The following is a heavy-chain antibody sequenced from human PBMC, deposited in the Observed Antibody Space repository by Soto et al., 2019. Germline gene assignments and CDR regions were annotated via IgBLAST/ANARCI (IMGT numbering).Heavy chain of an antibody. D-gene: IGHD3-3*01. CDR3: ATSPITIFGYYGMDV. J-gene: IGHJ6*02. Sequence: GASVKVSCKASGYTFTGYYMHWVRQAPGQGLEWMGWINPNSGGTNYAQKFQGRVTMTRDTSISTAYMELSRLRSDDTAVYYCATSPITIFGYYGMDVWGQGTTVTVSS. CDR1: GYTFTGYY. V-gene: IGHV1-2*02. CDR2: INPNSGGT.